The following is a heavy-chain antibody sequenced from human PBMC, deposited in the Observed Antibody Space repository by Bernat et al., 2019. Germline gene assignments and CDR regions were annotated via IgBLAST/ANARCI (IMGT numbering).Heavy chain of an antibody. V-gene: IGHV4-39*01. J-gene: IGHJ1*01. D-gene: IGHD4-17*01. CDR2: IYSSGST. Sequence: QLQLQESGPGLVKPSETLSLICTGSVGFISSSSYYWGWIRQPPGKGLEWIGSIYSSGSTYYTPSLKSRVTISVDTSKNHFSLKLRSVTAADTAVYYCARQHYVDSVMQYFQHWGQGTLVTVSS. CDR1: VGFISSSSYY. CDR3: ARQHYVDSVMQYFQH.